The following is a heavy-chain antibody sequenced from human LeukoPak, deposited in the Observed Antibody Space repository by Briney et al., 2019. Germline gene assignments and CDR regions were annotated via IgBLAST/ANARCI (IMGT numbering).Heavy chain of an antibody. CDR2: IYYSGST. D-gene: IGHD2-21*02. CDR1: GGSISSGDYY. Sequence: PSETLSLTCTVSGGSISSGDYYWSWIRQPPGKGLEWIGYIYYSGSTNYNPSLKSRVTISVDTSKNQFSLKLSSVTAADTAVYYCARGVTEINWFDPWGQGTLVTVSS. J-gene: IGHJ5*02. CDR3: ARGVTEINWFDP. V-gene: IGHV4-61*08.